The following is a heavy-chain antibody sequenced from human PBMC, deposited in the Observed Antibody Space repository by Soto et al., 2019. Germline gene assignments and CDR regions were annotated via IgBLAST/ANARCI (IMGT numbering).Heavy chain of an antibody. CDR3: ARCGHGGLHYYYYMDV. CDR1: GFTFSSYA. J-gene: IGHJ6*03. CDR2: ISGSGGST. V-gene: IGHV3-23*01. D-gene: IGHD2-15*01. Sequence: PGGSLRLSYAASGFTFSSYAMSWVRQAPGKGLEWVSGISGSGGSTYYADSVKGRFTISRDNSKNTLYLQMNSLRAEDTAVYYCARCGHGGLHYYYYMDVWGKGTTVTVSS.